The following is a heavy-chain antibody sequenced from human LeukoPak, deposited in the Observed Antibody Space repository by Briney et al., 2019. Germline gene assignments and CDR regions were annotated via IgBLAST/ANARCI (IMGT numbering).Heavy chain of an antibody. D-gene: IGHD3-9*01. Sequence: PGGSLRLSCAASGFIFSDYYMSWIRQAPGKGLEWVSYISSSGSTIYYADSVKGRFTISRDNAKNSLYLQMNSLRAEDTAVYYCARGARTYYDILTGYYQHWGQGTPVTVSS. CDR1: GFIFSDYY. CDR3: ARGARTYYDILTGYYQH. J-gene: IGHJ4*02. V-gene: IGHV3-11*01. CDR2: ISSSGSTI.